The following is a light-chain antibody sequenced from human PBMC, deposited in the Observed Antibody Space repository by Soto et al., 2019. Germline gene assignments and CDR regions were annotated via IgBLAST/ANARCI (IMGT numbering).Light chain of an antibody. V-gene: IGKV3-15*01. CDR3: QQYKDWPHT. CDR2: GAS. Sequence: ETLMRQSPATLSVSPGERATLSCRASQSVSDYLAWYQQRPGQAPRLLIFGASTRATGFPARFSGSGSGTEFTLTISSLQSEDFAVYYCQQYKDWPHTFGQGTKVDIK. CDR1: QSVSDY. J-gene: IGKJ1*01.